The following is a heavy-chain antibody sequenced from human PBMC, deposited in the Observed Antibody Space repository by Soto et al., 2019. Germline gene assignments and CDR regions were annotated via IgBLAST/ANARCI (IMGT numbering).Heavy chain of an antibody. CDR3: ARSIDSSGYYFSNC. D-gene: IGHD3-22*01. J-gene: IGHJ4*02. CDR2: IHYSGST. CDR1: GGSISSYY. V-gene: IGHV4-59*01. Sequence: HVQLQESGPGLVKPSETLSLTCTVSGGSISSYYWSWIRQSPGKGLEWIGYIHYSGSTNYNPSLKSRVTMSVDTSRNQFSLKLSSVTAADTAVYYCARSIDSSGYYFSNCWGQGTLVTVSS.